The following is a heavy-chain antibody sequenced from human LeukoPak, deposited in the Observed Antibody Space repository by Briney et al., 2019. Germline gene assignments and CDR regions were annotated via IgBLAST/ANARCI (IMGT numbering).Heavy chain of an antibody. V-gene: IGHV1-8*01. J-gene: IGHJ6*03. D-gene: IGHD3-3*01. CDR1: GYTFTSYD. CDR3: ARGVNYDFWSGSYYSYYYMEV. CDR2: MNPNSGNT. Sequence: ASVKVFCKASGYTFTSYDINWVRQAAGQGLEWMGWMNPNSGNTGYAQKFQGRVTITRDTSISTAYMELSGLTSEDTAVYYCARGVNYDFWSGSYYSYYYMEVWGKGTTVTVSS.